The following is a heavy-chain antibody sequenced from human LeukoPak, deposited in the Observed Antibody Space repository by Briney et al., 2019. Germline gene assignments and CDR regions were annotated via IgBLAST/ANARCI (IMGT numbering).Heavy chain of an antibody. J-gene: IGHJ5*02. D-gene: IGHD4-17*01. CDR1: GFTFSFYA. CDR3: AKDLRLTTAANWFDP. V-gene: IGHV3-23*01. Sequence: PGGSVRLSCAASGFTFSFYAMSGVRQAPGKGLEGVLAISGSGGSTYNADSVKGRFTISRDNTKNTLYLQMNSLRAENTAVYYCAKDLRLTTAANWFDPWGQGTLVTVSS. CDR2: ISGSGGST.